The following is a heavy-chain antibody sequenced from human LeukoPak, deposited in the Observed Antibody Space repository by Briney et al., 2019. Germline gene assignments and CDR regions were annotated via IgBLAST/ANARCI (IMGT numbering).Heavy chain of an antibody. CDR3: AKDRYFDWLLYYFDY. Sequence: GGYLRLSCAASGFTFDDYAMHWVRQAPGKGLEWVSGISWNSGSIGYADSVKGRFTISRDNAKNYLYLQMNSLRAEDTALYYCAKDRYFDWLLYYFDYWGQGTLVTVSS. CDR2: ISWNSGSI. V-gene: IGHV3-9*01. J-gene: IGHJ4*02. CDR1: GFTFDDYA. D-gene: IGHD3-9*01.